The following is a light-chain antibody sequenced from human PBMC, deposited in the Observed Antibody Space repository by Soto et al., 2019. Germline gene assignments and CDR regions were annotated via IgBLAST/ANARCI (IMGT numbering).Light chain of an antibody. J-gene: IGKJ4*01. Sequence: DIQLTQSPSTLSASLGDRSTITCQASQDISNYLNWYQQKPGKAPKLLIYDASNLETGVPSRFSGSGSGTDFTFTSSSVQPEDAADYCCQRYNKTLTFGGGTMVDI. CDR3: QRYNKTLT. V-gene: IGKV1-33*01. CDR1: QDISNY. CDR2: DAS.